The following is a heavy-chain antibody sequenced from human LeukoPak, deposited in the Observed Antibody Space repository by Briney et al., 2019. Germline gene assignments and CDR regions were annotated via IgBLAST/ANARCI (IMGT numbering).Heavy chain of an antibody. D-gene: IGHD4-17*01. V-gene: IGHV1-8*03. J-gene: IGHJ5*02. CDR3: ARADYGDFKRGDFDP. Sequence: AXVKVSCKASGYTFTSYDINWVRQAPGQGLEWMGWMNPDSGNTGYAQKFQGRVTITRNTSISTAYMELSSLRSEDTAVYYCARADYGDFKRGDFDPWGQGTLVTVSS. CDR2: MNPDSGNT. CDR1: GYTFTSYD.